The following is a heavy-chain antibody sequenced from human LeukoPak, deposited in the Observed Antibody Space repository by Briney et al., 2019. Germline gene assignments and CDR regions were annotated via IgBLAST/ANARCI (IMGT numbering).Heavy chain of an antibody. CDR3: ARDRRLPQFLWFGEFEY. V-gene: IGHV3-30*04. D-gene: IGHD3-10*01. J-gene: IGHJ4*02. CDR2: ISYDGSNK. CDR1: GFTFSSYA. Sequence: GGSLRLSCAASGFTFSSYAMHWVRQAPGKGLEWVAVISYDGSNKYYADSVKGRFTISRDNSKNTLYLQMNSLRAEDTAVYYCARDRRLPQFLWFGEFEYWGKGPLVTVSS.